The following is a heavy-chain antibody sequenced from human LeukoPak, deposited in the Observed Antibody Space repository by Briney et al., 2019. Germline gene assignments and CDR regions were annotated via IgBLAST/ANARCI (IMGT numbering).Heavy chain of an antibody. CDR1: GFTFSSYG. CDR3: AKDFYDGSGSYVNWFDP. Sequence: PGGSLRLSCAASGFTFSSYGMHWVRQAPGKGLEWVAVIPYDGSNKYYADSVKGRFTISRDNSKNTLYLQMNSLRAEDTAVYYCAKDFYDGSGSYVNWFDPWGQGTLVTVSS. J-gene: IGHJ5*02. V-gene: IGHV3-30*18. CDR2: IPYDGSNK. D-gene: IGHD3-10*01.